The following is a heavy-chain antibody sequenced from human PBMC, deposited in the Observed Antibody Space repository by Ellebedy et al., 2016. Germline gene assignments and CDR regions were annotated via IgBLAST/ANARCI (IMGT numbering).Heavy chain of an antibody. CDR2: ISGSGGST. CDR3: AKRGASGWLDYYYGMDV. V-gene: IGHV3-23*01. J-gene: IGHJ6*02. D-gene: IGHD6-19*01. CDR1: GFTFSSYA. Sequence: GESLKISXAASGFTFSSYAMSWVRQAPGKGLEWVSAISGSGGSTYYADSVKGRFTISRDNSKNTLYLQMNSLRAEDTAVYYCAKRGASGWLDYYYGMDVWGQGTTVTVSS.